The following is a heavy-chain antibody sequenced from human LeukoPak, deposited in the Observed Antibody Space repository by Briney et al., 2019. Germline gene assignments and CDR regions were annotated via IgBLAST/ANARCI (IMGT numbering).Heavy chain of an antibody. V-gene: IGHV1-46*01. CDR3: ARDMYTMIVNRRWFDP. J-gene: IGHJ5*02. CDR2: ISPSGGST. Sequence: ASVKVSCKAFGYTFTSNYMHWVRQAPGQGPEWMGVISPSGGSTTYAQKFQGRVTLTRDMSTSTDYLELSSLRSEDTAVYYCARDMYTMIVNRRWFDPWGQGTLVTVSS. D-gene: IGHD3-22*01. CDR1: GYTFTSNY.